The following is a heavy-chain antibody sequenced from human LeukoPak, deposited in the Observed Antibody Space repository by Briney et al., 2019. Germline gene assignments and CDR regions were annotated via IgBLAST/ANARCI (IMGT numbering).Heavy chain of an antibody. D-gene: IGHD5-18*01. Sequence: PGGSLRLSCVASGFTFSSYWMSWVRQAPGKGLVWVANIKEDGSEKNYVDSVKGRFTISRDNAKNSLYLQINSLRAEDTAVYYCASLDATMVNGDYWGQGTLVTVSS. CDR3: ASLDATMVNGDY. V-gene: IGHV3-7*01. CDR2: IKEDGSEK. J-gene: IGHJ4*02. CDR1: GFTFSSYW.